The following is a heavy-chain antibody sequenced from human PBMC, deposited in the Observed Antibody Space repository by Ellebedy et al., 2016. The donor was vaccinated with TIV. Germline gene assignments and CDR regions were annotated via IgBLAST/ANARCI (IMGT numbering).Heavy chain of an antibody. J-gene: IGHJ4*02. Sequence: GESLKISXAASGFTFINSAMNWVRQAPGKGLEWVASISSRADRTYYADSVKGRFTISRDNFKDTLFLQMDSLRVDDTAVYYCAKTNQQIPAAGPLHSWGQGSLVIVSS. CDR2: ISSRADRT. D-gene: IGHD6-13*01. V-gene: IGHV3-23*01. CDR3: AKTNQQIPAAGPLHS. CDR1: GFTFINSA.